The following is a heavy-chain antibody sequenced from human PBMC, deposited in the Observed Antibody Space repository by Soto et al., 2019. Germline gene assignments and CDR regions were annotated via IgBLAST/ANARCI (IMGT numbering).Heavy chain of an antibody. Sequence: GGSLRLSCAASGFTFSSYSMNWVRQAPGKGLEYVSSISSNGSTTYYADSVKGRFTISRDNAKNTLYLQMNSLRAEDTALYYCARGIAVAGNGGDYWGQGTLVTVSS. V-gene: IGHV3-64*04. CDR1: GFTFSSYS. CDR3: ARGIAVAGNGGDY. J-gene: IGHJ4*02. D-gene: IGHD6-19*01. CDR2: ISSNGSTT.